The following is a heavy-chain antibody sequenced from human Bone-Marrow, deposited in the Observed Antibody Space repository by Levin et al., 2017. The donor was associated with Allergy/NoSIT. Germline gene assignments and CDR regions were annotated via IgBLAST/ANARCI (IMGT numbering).Heavy chain of an antibody. Sequence: LSLTCAASRFSFSDYYMSWIRQAPGKGLEWISYISSSAFSIYYADSVKGRFTISRDNAKNSVYLQLNSLRPDDTAVYYCARGENDAFDIWGQGTMVTVFS. J-gene: IGHJ3*02. D-gene: IGHD1-26*01. CDR3: ARGENDAFDI. CDR1: RFSFSDYY. V-gene: IGHV3-11*01. CDR2: ISSSAFSI.